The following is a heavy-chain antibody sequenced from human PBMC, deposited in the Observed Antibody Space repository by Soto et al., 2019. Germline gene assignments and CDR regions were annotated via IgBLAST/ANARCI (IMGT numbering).Heavy chain of an antibody. CDR3: AHRQEKGNCSGGSCYEVRPFDL. V-gene: IGHV2-5*01. Sequence: SGPTLVNPTQTLTLPCTFYGFSFSTSGVGVGWIRQSPGKALEWLALIYWNDDKRYSPSLKSRLTITKDTSKNQVVLTMTNMEPVDTATDNCAHRQEKGNCSGGSCYEVRPFDLWGQGTMVTVSS. J-gene: IGHJ3*01. CDR2: IYWNDDK. CDR1: GFSFSTSGVG. D-gene: IGHD2-15*01.